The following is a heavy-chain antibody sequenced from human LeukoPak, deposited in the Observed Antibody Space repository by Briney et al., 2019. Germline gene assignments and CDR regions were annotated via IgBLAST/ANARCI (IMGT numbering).Heavy chain of an antibody. V-gene: IGHV3-74*01. CDR1: GFTFSSYW. CDR2: INTDGSST. D-gene: IGHD3-3*01. J-gene: IGHJ3*02. Sequence: GGSLRLSCAASGFTFSSYWMHWVRQAPGKGLVWVSRINTDGSSTSYADSVKGRFTISRDNAKNTLYLQMNSLRAEDTAVYYCARAYYDFWSGYSDAFDIWGQGTMVTVSS. CDR3: ARAYYDFWSGYSDAFDI.